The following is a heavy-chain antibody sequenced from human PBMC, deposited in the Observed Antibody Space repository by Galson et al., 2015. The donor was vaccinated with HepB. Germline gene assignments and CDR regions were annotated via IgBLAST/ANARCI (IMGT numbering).Heavy chain of an antibody. CDR1: GYSFSNYG. Sequence: SVKVSCKASGYSFSNYGLSWLRQAPGPGLEWMGWFSGYDGSTNYAQKFQGRVTITADASTGTAYLELTNLRSDDTAVYYCARDSRLELRLNNYFSYGMDVWGQGSAATVSS. D-gene: IGHD1-1*01. J-gene: IGHJ6*02. V-gene: IGHV1-18*01. CDR3: ARDSRLELRLNNYFSYGMDV. CDR2: FSGYDGST.